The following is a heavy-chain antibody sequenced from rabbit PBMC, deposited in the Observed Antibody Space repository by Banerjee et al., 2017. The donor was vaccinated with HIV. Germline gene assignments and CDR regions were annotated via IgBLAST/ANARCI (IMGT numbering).Heavy chain of an antibody. CDR1: GFDFSSYYM. V-gene: IGHV1S45*01. CDR2: IYTGSGNA. J-gene: IGHJ4*01. CDR3: ARDGSGWGANFNL. D-gene: IGHD4-1*01. Sequence: QEQLKETGGGLVQPGGSLTLSCKASGFDFSSYYMSWVRQAPGKGLEWIGCIYTGSGNAVYASWAKGRFTISKTSSTTVTLQLNSLTAADTATYFCARDGSGWGANFNLWGPGTLVTVS.